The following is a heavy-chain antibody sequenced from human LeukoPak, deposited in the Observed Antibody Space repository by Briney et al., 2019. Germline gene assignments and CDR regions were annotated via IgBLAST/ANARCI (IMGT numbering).Heavy chain of an antibody. Sequence: ASVKVSCKASGYTFTSYGISWVRQTPGQGIEWMEWISAYNGNTNYAQKLQSRVTMTTDTSTSTAYMELRSLRSDDTAVYYCARKGSSDDFDIWGQGTMVTVSS. CDR3: ARKGSSDDFDI. V-gene: IGHV1-18*04. J-gene: IGHJ3*02. CDR2: ISAYNGNT. CDR1: GYTFTSYG. D-gene: IGHD6-6*01.